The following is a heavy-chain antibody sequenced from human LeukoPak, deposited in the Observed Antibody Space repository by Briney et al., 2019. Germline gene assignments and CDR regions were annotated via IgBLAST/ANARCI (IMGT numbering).Heavy chain of an antibody. D-gene: IGHD2-2*02. Sequence: SETLSLTYTVSGGSISSYYWSWIRQPAGKGLEWIGRIYTSGSTNYNPSLKSRVTISVDKSKNQFSLKLSSVTAADTAVYYCAREVGHCSSTSCYSDYWGQGTLVTVSS. CDR3: AREVGHCSSTSCYSDY. J-gene: IGHJ4*02. V-gene: IGHV4-4*07. CDR1: GGSISSYY. CDR2: IYTSGST.